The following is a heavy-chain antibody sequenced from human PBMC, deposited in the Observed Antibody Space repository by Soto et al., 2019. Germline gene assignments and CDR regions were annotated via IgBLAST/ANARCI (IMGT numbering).Heavy chain of an antibody. CDR3: ASYTVTSGFDY. CDR2: IWYDGSTK. Sequence: QVQLVESGGGVVQPGRSLRLSCAASGVTFSSYGMHWVRQAPGKGLEWVAVIWYDGSTKYYADSVKGRFTISRDNSKNTLYLQMNSLRAEDTAVYYCASYTVTSGFDYWGQGTLVTVSS. CDR1: GVTFSSYG. D-gene: IGHD4-17*01. V-gene: IGHV3-33*01. J-gene: IGHJ4*02.